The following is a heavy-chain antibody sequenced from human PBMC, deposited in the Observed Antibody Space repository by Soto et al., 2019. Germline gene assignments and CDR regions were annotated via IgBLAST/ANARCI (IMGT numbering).Heavy chain of an antibody. V-gene: IGHV2-5*02. CDR2: IYWDDDK. D-gene: IGHD4-17*01. CDR1: GFSLSTSGVG. CDR3: AHGTTVTPRDHDAFDI. J-gene: IGHJ3*02. Sequence: QITLKESGPTLVKPTQTLTLTCTFSGFSLSTSGVGVGWIRQPPGKALEWLALIYWDDDKRYSPSLKSRLTITTDTSKNQVVLTMTNMDPVDTATYYCAHGTTVTPRDHDAFDIWGQGTMVTVSS.